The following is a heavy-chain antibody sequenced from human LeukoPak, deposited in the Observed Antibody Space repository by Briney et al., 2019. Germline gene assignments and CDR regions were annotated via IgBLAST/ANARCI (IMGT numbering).Heavy chain of an antibody. CDR2: IYYSGST. D-gene: IGHD4-17*01. J-gene: IGHJ4*02. Sequence: VKPSETLSLTCTVSGGSISSSPYWWGWIRQPPGKGLEWIGTIYYSGSTYYNPSLKSRVTISADTSKNQFSLKLSSVTAADTAVYYCARRQYGLAFDYWGQGTLVTVSS. CDR3: ARRQYGLAFDY. CDR1: GGSISSSPYW. V-gene: IGHV4-39*01.